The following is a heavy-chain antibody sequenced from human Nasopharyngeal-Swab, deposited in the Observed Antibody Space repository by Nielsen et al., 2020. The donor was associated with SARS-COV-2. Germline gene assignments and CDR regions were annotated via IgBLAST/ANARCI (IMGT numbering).Heavy chain of an antibody. J-gene: IGHJ4*02. CDR2: IYHSGST. V-gene: IGHV4-4*02. Sequence: GSLRLSCAVSGGSISSSIWWSWVRQPPGKGLEWIGEIYHSGSTNYNPSLKSRVTISVDKSKNQFSLKLSSVTAADTAVYYCASISGSYLFDYWGQGTLVTVSS. CDR3: ASISGSYLFDY. CDR1: GGSISSSIW. D-gene: IGHD1-26*01.